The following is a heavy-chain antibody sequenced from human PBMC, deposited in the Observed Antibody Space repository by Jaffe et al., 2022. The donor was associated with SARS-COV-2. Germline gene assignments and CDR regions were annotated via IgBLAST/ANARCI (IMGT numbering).Heavy chain of an antibody. CDR1: GFTFSSYS. CDR3: ARGRRYYDILTGYYIFDY. J-gene: IGHJ4*02. D-gene: IGHD3-9*01. Sequence: EVQLVESGGGLVKPGGSLRLSCAASGFTFSSYSMNWVRQAPGKGLEWVSSISSSSSYIYYADSVKGRFTISRDNAKNSLYLQMNSLRAEDTAVYYCARGRRYYDILTGYYIFDYWGQGTLVTVSS. V-gene: IGHV3-21*01. CDR2: ISSSSSYI.